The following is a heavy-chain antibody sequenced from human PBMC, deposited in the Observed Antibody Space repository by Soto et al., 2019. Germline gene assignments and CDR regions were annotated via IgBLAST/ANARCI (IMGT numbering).Heavy chain of an antibody. Sequence: QLQLQESGSGLVKPSQTLSLTCAVSGGSISSGGYSWSWIRKPPGKGLEWIGYIYHSVSTYYNPSLRSRVTIPVDRSKNQFSLKLSSVPAADTAVYYCATMSIAARSGVGWFDPWGQGTLVTVSS. D-gene: IGHD6-6*01. CDR3: ATMSIAARSGVGWFDP. CDR1: GGSISSGGYS. J-gene: IGHJ5*02. V-gene: IGHV4-30-2*01. CDR2: IYHSVST.